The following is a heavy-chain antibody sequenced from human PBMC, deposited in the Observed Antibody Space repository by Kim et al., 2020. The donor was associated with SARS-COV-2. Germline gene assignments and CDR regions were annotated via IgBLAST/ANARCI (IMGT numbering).Heavy chain of an antibody. V-gene: IGHV3-21*01. J-gene: IGHJ5*02. CDR2: ISSSSSYI. CDR3: ARDLSPPVAGSNNWCDP. CDR1: GFTFSSYS. D-gene: IGHD6-19*01. Sequence: GGSLRLSCAASGFTFSSYSMNWVRQAPGKGLEWVSSISSSSSYIYYADSAKGRFTISRDNAKNSLYLQMNSLRAEDAAVYYCARDLSPPVAGSNNWCDPWGQRTLVTVSS.